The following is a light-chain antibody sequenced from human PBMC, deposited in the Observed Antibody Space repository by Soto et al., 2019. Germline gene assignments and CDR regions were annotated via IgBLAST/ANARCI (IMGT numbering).Light chain of an antibody. J-gene: IGKJ5*01. Sequence: EIVLTQSPGTLSLSPGERATLSCRASQSISTTFLVWYQQRPGQAPRLLIYGASTRATGIPDRFSGSGSGTDFTITISRLEPEDFAVYYCQQYGSPITFGQGTRLEIK. CDR3: QQYGSPIT. CDR2: GAS. CDR1: QSISTTF. V-gene: IGKV3-20*01.